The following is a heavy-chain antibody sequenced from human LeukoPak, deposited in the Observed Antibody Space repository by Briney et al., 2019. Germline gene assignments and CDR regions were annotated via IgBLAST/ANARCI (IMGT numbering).Heavy chain of an antibody. J-gene: IGHJ4*02. CDR3: ARGGASSKPFDY. Sequence: SETLSLTCTVSGGSISSHYWSWIRQPPGKGLEWIGYIYYSGSTNYNPSLKSRVTISVDTSKNQFSLKVNSVTAADTAVYYCARGGASSKPFDYWGQGTLVTVTS. D-gene: IGHD1-26*01. CDR1: GGSISSHY. V-gene: IGHV4-59*11. CDR2: IYYSGST.